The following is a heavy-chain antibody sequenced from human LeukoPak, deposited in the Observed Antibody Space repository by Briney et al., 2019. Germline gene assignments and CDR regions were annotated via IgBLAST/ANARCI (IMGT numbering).Heavy chain of an antibody. CDR2: IYYSGST. D-gene: IGHD1-26*01. CDR3: ARRGSYDTFDI. Sequence: SETLSLTCAVYGGSFSGYYWSWIRQPPGKGLEWIGNIYYSGSTYYNPSLKSRVTISVDTSKNQFSLKLSSVTAADTAVFYCARRGSYDTFDIWGQGTMVTVSS. J-gene: IGHJ3*02. CDR1: GGSFSGYY. V-gene: IGHV4-34*01.